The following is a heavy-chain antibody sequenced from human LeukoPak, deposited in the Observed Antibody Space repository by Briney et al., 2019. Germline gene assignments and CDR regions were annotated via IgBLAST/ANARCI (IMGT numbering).Heavy chain of an antibody. J-gene: IGHJ4*02. CDR2: ISSSSYI. Sequence: GGSLRLSCAASEFTFSTYGMHWVRQAPGKGLEWVSSISSSSYIYYADSVKGRFTISRDNAKNSLYLQMNSLRAEDTAVYYCASVNTRVGAAFDYWGQGTLVTVSS. V-gene: IGHV3-21*04. CDR1: EFTFSTYG. D-gene: IGHD1-26*01. CDR3: ASVNTRVGAAFDY.